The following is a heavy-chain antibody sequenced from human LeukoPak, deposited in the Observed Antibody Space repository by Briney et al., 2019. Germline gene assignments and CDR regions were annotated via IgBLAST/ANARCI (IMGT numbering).Heavy chain of an antibody. Sequence: GGSLRLSCVASGFPFSSYWMTWVRQAPGKGLERAANIKQDGSKKSYVDSVKGRFTISRDNAKNSLYLQMNSLRAEDTAIYYCTRVGYIDEGIDYWGQGTLVTVSS. CDR3: TRVGYIDEGIDY. CDR2: IKQDGSKK. V-gene: IGHV3-7*04. J-gene: IGHJ4*02. D-gene: IGHD5-24*01. CDR1: GFPFSSYW.